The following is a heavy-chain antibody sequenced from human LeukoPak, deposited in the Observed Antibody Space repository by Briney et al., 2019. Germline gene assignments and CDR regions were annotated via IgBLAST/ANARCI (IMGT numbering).Heavy chain of an antibody. V-gene: IGHV1-18*01. CDR3: ARVVIAAAGTVVWYFDY. D-gene: IGHD6-13*01. J-gene: IGHJ4*02. Sequence: GASVKVSCKASGYTFASYGISWVRQAPGQGLEWMGWISAYNGNTNYAQKLQGRVTMTTDTSTSTAYMELRSLRSDDTAVYYCARVVIAAAGTVVWYFDYWGQGTLVTVSS. CDR2: ISAYNGNT. CDR1: GYTFASYG.